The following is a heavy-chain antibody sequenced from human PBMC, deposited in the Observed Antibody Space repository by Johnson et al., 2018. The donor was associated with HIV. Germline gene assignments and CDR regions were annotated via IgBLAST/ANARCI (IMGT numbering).Heavy chain of an antibody. CDR2: ISGSDFGP. D-gene: IGHD1-26*01. V-gene: IGHV3-23*01. CDR3: ARDSEWELGQEGAFDI. Sequence: VQLMESGGGVVRPGGSLRLSCAASGFTFNSYVMTWVRQAPGKGLEWVSGISGSDFGPYYADSVKGRFPISRDNSKNTLYLQMNSLRAEDTAVYYCARDSEWELGQEGAFDIWGQGTMVTVSS. CDR1: GFTFNSYV. J-gene: IGHJ3*02.